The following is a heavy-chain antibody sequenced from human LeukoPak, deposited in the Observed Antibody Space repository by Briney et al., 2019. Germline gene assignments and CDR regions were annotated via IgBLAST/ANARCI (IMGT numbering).Heavy chain of an antibody. V-gene: IGHV3-15*01. Sequence: GGSLRLSGAASGFTCSNAWMSWVRQAPGKGLEWVGRIKSNTDGGTTDYAAPVKGRCTISRDDSKNTLYLQMNSLKTEDTAVYYCTTEAGEQQLDYWGQGTLVTVSS. CDR3: TTEAGEQQLDY. D-gene: IGHD6-13*01. CDR2: IKSNTDGGTT. CDR1: GFTCSNAW. J-gene: IGHJ4*02.